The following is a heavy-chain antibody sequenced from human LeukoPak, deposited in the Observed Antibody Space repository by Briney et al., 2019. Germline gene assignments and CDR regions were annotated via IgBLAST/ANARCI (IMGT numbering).Heavy chain of an antibody. D-gene: IGHD4-11*01. Sequence: SETLSLTCTVSGGSISSDYWSWIRQPPGKGLEWIGYICYSGRNYYNPSLKSRITISVDTSKNQFPLKLSSVTAADTAVYYCARGFYSPHYWGQGTLVSVSS. CDR3: ARGFYSPHY. CDR1: GGSISSDY. CDR2: ICYSGRN. V-gene: IGHV4-59*01. J-gene: IGHJ4*02.